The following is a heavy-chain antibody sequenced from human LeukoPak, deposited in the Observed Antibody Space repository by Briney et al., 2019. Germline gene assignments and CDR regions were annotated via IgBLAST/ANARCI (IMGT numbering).Heavy chain of an antibody. CDR2: INPNSGGT. J-gene: IGHJ6*03. Sequence: ASVKVSCKASGYTFTGYYMHWVRQAPGQGLEWMGWINPNSGGTNYAQKFQGRVTMTRDTSISTAYMELSRLRSDDTAVYYCARGGEYSYGYYYYYMDVWGKGTTVTISS. CDR1: GYTFTGYY. D-gene: IGHD5-18*01. CDR3: ARGGEYSYGYYYYYMDV. V-gene: IGHV1-2*02.